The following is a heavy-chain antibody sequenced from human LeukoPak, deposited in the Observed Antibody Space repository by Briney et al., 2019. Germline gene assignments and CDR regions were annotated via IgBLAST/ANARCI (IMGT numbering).Heavy chain of an antibody. Sequence: SETLSLTCTVSGYSISSGYYWGWIRQPPGKWLEWIGSIYHSGSTYYNPSLKSRVTISVDTSKNQFSLKLSSVTAADTAVYYCASSPKRDSSSWYPHYYYYYMDVWGKGTTVTVSS. CDR3: ASSPKRDSSSWYPHYYYYYMDV. V-gene: IGHV4-38-2*02. J-gene: IGHJ6*03. CDR2: IYHSGST. CDR1: GYSISSGYY. D-gene: IGHD6-13*01.